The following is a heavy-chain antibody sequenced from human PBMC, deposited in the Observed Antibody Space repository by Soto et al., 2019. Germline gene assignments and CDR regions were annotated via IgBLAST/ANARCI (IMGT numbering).Heavy chain of an antibody. Sequence: ASVKVSCKASGYTFTNYAMHWVRQAPGQRLEWMGWINAGNGNTKYSQKFQGRVTITRDTSISTAYMDLNRLRSDDTAVYYCARGRRDYSGYYGYYFDYWGQGTLVTVSS. CDR1: GYTFTNYA. CDR3: ARGRRDYSGYYGYYFDY. J-gene: IGHJ4*02. CDR2: INAGNGNT. D-gene: IGHD3-22*01. V-gene: IGHV1-3*01.